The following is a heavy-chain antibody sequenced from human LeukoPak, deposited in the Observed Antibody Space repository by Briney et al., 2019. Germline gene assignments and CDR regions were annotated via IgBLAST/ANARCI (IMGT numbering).Heavy chain of an antibody. CDR2: INSDGSST. Sequence: GGSLRLSCAASGFTFSSYWMHWVRQAPGKGLVWVSRINSDGSSTSYADSVKGRFTISRDNAKNTLYLQMNSLRAEDTAMYYCAREGRSLEWLYPFDYWGQGTLVTVSS. CDR1: GFTFSSYW. D-gene: IGHD3-3*01. V-gene: IGHV3-74*01. CDR3: AREGRSLEWLYPFDY. J-gene: IGHJ4*02.